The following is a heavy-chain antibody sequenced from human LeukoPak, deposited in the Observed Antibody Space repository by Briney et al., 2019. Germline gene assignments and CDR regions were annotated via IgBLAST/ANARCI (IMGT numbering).Heavy chain of an antibody. CDR1: GFTFPRSA. J-gene: IGHJ4*02. CDR2: IGGSGANT. Sequence: GGSLRLSCVAAGFTFPRSAMNSVRQAPGQGLGWVSGIGGSGANTYYAEYVKGQFTISRDNSKNAVYLQMNSLRAEDTAIYYCSKDPFLCRRCFDCWGQGTLVTVSS. D-gene: IGHD2-8*01. CDR3: SKDPFLCRRCFDC. V-gene: IGHV3-23*01.